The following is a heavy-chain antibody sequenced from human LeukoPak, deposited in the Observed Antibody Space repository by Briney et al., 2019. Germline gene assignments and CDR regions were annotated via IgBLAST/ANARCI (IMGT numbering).Heavy chain of an antibody. J-gene: IGHJ6*03. CDR3: ARRFRYYDSSGYPSYYYMDV. D-gene: IGHD3-22*01. V-gene: IGHV3-7*01. CDR1: GFTFSSDW. Sequence: GGSLRLSGAASGFTFSSDWMSWVRQAPGKGLEWVANIKQEGSKKYYVYAVKGRFTISRDTAKNSLYLQMGSLRAEDTAVYYCARRFRYYDSSGYPSYYYMDVWGKGTTVTVSS. CDR2: IKQEGSKK.